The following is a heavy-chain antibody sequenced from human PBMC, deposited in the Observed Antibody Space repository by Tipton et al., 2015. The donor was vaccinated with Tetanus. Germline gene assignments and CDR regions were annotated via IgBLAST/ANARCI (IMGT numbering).Heavy chain of an antibody. V-gene: IGHV3-23*01. CDR1: GYIFSNYA. Sequence: LRLSCAASGYIFSNYAMTWVRQAPGKGLEWVSTISDSSDATYYADSVEGRFTISRDNSKNTLYLQMDSLRADDTAVYYCAKDWYWSQWFDPWGQGTLVTVSS. CDR2: ISDSSDAT. J-gene: IGHJ5*02. D-gene: IGHD3-3*01. CDR3: AKDWYWSQWFDP.